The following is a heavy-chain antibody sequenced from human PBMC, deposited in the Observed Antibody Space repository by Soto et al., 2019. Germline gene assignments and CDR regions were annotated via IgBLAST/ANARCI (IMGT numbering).Heavy chain of an antibody. CDR3: ARDGWFSALRILFGMDV. V-gene: IGHV1-46*01. J-gene: IGHJ6*02. Sequence: ASVKVSCKASAYNFINYYIYWVKRAPGQGLEWMGIINPNGGSTTYAQKFQGRVTLTRDTSTSTVYMDPSSLTSEDAAIYYCARDGWFSALRILFGMDVWGQGTTVTVSS. D-gene: IGHD3-3*01. CDR2: INPNGGST. CDR1: AYNFINYY.